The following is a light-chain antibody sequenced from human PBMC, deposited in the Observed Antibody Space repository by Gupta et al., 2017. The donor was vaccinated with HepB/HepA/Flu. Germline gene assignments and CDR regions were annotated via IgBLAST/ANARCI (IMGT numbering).Light chain of an antibody. CDR2: WAS. CDR3: QQYYSTPCS. CDR1: QSVLFSSNNKNY. V-gene: IGKV4-1*01. J-gene: IGKJ2*04. Sequence: IVMTQPPDSLAVSLGERATINCKSSQSVLFSSNNKNYVAWYQHKPGQPPKLLFYWASTRESGVPDRFSGSGSGTDFSLTISSLQAEDVAIYYCQQYYSTPCSFGQGTKLEIK.